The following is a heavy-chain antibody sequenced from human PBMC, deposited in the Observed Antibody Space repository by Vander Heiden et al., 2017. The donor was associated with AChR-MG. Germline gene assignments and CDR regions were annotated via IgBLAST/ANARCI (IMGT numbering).Heavy chain of an antibody. V-gene: IGHV3-49*03. J-gene: IGHJ4*02. CDR3: TRDRSGYYIY. CDR1: GFTFGDYA. CDR2: IRSKAYGGTT. Sequence: EVQLVESGGGLVQPGRFLRLSCTASGFTFGDYAMGWFRKAPGKGLEWVGFIRSKAYGGTTEYAASVKGRFTISRDDSKSIAYLQMNSLKTEDTAVYYCTRDRSGYYIYWGQGTLVTVSS. D-gene: IGHD3-3*01.